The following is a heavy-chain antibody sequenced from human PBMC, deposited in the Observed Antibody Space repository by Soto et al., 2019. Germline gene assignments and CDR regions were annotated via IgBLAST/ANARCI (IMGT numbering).Heavy chain of an antibody. Sequence: SETLSLTGAVYGGSCSACGWNWIRQPLGKGPEWIGEVNPSGSTNYSPSFESRGSISVDKSKNQFSLRLRSVTAADTAVYYCASGTVIVSRGGKWASRRPDYSYNGMGVWGQGTAVTVSS. J-gene: IGHJ6*01. CDR3: ASGTVIVSRGGKWASRRPDYSYNGMGV. CDR1: GGSCSACG. CDR2: VNPSGST. V-gene: IGHV4-34*01. D-gene: IGHD3-16*02.